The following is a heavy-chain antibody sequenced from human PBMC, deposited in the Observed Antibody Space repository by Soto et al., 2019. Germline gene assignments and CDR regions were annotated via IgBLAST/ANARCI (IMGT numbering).Heavy chain of an antibody. Sequence: EVQLVESGGGLIQPGGSLRLSCAVSGFSVSSTYMSWVRQAPGKGLEWVSVMYSGGSAYYADSVKGRFSISRENSKNTLSLQMNSLRAEDTAVYCCARVMMVRGVVFEYWGRGTLVTVSS. CDR3: ARVMMVRGVVFEY. J-gene: IGHJ4*02. D-gene: IGHD3-10*01. CDR1: GFSVSSTY. CDR2: MYSGGSA. V-gene: IGHV3-53*01.